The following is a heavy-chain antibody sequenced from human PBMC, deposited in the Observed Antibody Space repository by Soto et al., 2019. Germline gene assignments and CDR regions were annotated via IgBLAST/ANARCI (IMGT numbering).Heavy chain of an antibody. CDR2: IYYSGST. J-gene: IGHJ4*02. V-gene: IGHV4-31*03. CDR1: GGSISSGGYY. CDR3: ARVGYDSSGYYFFSPGVIND. Sequence: KPSETLSLTCTVSGGSISSGGYYWSWIRQHPGKGLEWIGYIYYSGSTYYNPSLKSRVTISVDTSKNQFSLKLSSVTAADTAVYYCARVGYDSSGYYFFSPGVINDWGQGTLVTVSS. D-gene: IGHD3-22*01.